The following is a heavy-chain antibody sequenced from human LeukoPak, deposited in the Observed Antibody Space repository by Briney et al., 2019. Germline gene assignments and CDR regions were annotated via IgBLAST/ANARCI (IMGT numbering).Heavy chain of an antibody. D-gene: IGHD6-13*01. CDR1: GGSISSSSYY. CDR3: ARHRFHSSSLYYMDV. CDR2: IYYSGST. Sequence: SETLSLTCTVSGGSISSSSYYWGWIRQPPGKGLEWIGSIYYSGSTYYSPSLKSRVTISVGTSKNQFSLKLSSVTAADTAVYYCARHRFHSSSLYYMDVWGKGTTVTISS. J-gene: IGHJ6*03. V-gene: IGHV4-39*01.